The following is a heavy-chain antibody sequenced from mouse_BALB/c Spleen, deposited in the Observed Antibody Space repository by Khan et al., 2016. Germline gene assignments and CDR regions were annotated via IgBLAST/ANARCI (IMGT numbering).Heavy chain of an antibody. D-gene: IGHD1-1*01. V-gene: IGHV1-4*01. CDR1: GYTFTSYT. CDR2: INPSSGYT. J-gene: IGHJ3*01. Sequence: VRLQQSGAELARPGASVKMSCKAAGYTFTSYTMHWVKQRPGQGLEWIGYINPSSGYTTYNQKFKDKATLTADKSSSSGYMQLSSLTSEDSAVHYCVRHYGSYGSSFFAYWGQGTLVTISA. CDR3: VRHYGSYGSSFFAY.